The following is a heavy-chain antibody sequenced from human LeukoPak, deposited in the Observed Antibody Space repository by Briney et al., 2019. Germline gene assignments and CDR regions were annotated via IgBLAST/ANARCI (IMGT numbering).Heavy chain of an antibody. V-gene: IGHV3-74*01. Sequence: GGSLRLSCAASGFTFSSYWMHWVRQTPGRGLVWVARINTDGTIIDYADSAQGRFTISRDNAKNTLYLQMNSLRAEDTALYCCVKDLDFRADCWGQGTLVTVSS. CDR3: VKDLDFRADC. D-gene: IGHD2/OR15-2a*01. CDR2: INTDGTII. CDR1: GFTFSSYW. J-gene: IGHJ4*02.